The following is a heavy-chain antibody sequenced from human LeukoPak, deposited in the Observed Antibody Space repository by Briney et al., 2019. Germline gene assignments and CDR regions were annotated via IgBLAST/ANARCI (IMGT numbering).Heavy chain of an antibody. Sequence: PSETLSLTCAVSGYSISSGYYWGWIRQPPGKGLEWIGSIYYSGSTYFNPSLKSRVTISVDTSKNQFSLKLSSVAAADTAVYYCAFIGPGYYFDYWGQGTLVTVSS. CDR1: GYSISSGYY. CDR3: AFIGPGYYFDY. D-gene: IGHD3-10*01. CDR2: IYYSGST. V-gene: IGHV4-38-2*01. J-gene: IGHJ4*02.